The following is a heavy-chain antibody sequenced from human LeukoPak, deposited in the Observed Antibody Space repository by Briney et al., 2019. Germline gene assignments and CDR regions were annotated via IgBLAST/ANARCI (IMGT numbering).Heavy chain of an antibody. CDR3: ARGMYSSSWHPPHYYYYGMDV. J-gene: IGHJ6*02. CDR2: INPSDGST. D-gene: IGHD6-13*01. Sequence: ASVKVSCKASGYTFTSYYMHWVRQAPGQGLEWMGMINPSDGSTSYVQKFQGRGTMTRDTSTSTVYMELSSLRSEDTAVYYCARGMYSSSWHPPHYYYYGMDVWGQGTTVTVSS. V-gene: IGHV1-46*01. CDR1: GYTFTSYY.